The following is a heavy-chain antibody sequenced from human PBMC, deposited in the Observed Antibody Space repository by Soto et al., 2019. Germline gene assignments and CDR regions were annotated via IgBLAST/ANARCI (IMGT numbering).Heavy chain of an antibody. CDR3: ARTYSSSWSPFDY. J-gene: IGHJ4*02. CDR1: GGSFSGYY. Sequence: QVQLQQWGAGLLKPSETLSLTCAVYGGSFSGYYWSWIRQPPGKGLEWFGEINQSGSTNYNPSFKSRVTISVDTSKNQFSLKLSSVTAADTAVYYCARTYSSSWSPFDYWGQGTLVTVSS. D-gene: IGHD6-13*01. CDR2: INQSGST. V-gene: IGHV4-34*01.